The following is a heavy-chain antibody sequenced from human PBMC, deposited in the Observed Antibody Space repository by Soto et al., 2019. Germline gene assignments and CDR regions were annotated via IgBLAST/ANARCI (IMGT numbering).Heavy chain of an antibody. V-gene: IGHV1-3*01. J-gene: IGHJ6*03. D-gene: IGHD3-10*01. CDR2: INAGNGNT. CDR3: ASSGGTMVRGVPYYYYMDV. CDR1: GYTFTSYA. Sequence: GASVKVSCKASGYTFTSYAMHWVRQAPGQRLEWMGWINAGNGNTKYSQKFQGRVTITRDTSASTAYMELSSLRSEDTAVYYCASSGGTMVRGVPYYYYMDVWGKGTTVTVSS.